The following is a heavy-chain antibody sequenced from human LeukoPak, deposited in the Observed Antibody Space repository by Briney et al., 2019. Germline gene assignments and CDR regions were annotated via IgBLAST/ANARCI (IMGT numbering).Heavy chain of an antibody. Sequence: RPGGSLRLSCAASGLTLSSSNMNWVRQAPGKGLERVSSITGSSSYILYADSVKGRFTISRDNAKNSLYLQLSSLRAEDTAVYYCARYSGTYRDYWGQGTLVTVSS. J-gene: IGHJ4*02. D-gene: IGHD1-26*01. CDR2: ITGSSSYI. V-gene: IGHV3-21*04. CDR3: ARYSGTYRDY. CDR1: GLTLSSSN.